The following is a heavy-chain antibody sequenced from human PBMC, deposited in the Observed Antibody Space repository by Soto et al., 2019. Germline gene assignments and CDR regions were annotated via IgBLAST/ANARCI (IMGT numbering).Heavy chain of an antibody. CDR3: TTINYAAFDI. CDR1: GFTFGDYA. V-gene: IGHV3-49*03. D-gene: IGHD4-4*01. Sequence: GGSLRLSCTASGFTFGDYAMSWFRQAPGKGLEWVGFIKSRPDGGTTDYAAPMKGRFTISRDDSKNTLYLQMNSLKTEDTAMYYCTTINYAAFDIWGQGTMVTVSS. CDR2: IKSRPDGGTT. J-gene: IGHJ3*02.